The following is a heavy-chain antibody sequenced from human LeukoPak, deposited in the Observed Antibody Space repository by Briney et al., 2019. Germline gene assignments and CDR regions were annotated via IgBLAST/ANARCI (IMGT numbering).Heavy chain of an antibody. CDR1: GFTFSSYS. CDR2: ISSSSSYI. J-gene: IGHJ4*02. D-gene: IGHD3-10*01. V-gene: IGHV3-21*01. Sequence: PGGSLRLSCAASGFTFSSYSMNWVRQAPGKGLEWVSSISSSSSYIYYADSVKGRFTISRDNAKNSLYLQMNSLRAEDTAVYYCARDSYDYGSGSYYVYWGQGTLVTVSS. CDR3: ARDSYDYGSGSYYVY.